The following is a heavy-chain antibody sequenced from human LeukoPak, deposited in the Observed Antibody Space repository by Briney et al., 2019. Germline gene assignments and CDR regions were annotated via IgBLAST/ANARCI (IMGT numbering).Heavy chain of an antibody. Sequence: ASVKVSCKVSGHTLTELPLHWVRQAPGKGLEWMGGFDPEGDETIYAQKFQGRVTMTEDTSTDTAYMELSSLRSEDTAVYYCATDRGSGYGFDYWGQGTLVTVSS. V-gene: IGHV1-24*01. CDR1: GHTLTELP. CDR2: FDPEGDET. CDR3: ATDRGSGYGFDY. J-gene: IGHJ4*02. D-gene: IGHD5-12*01.